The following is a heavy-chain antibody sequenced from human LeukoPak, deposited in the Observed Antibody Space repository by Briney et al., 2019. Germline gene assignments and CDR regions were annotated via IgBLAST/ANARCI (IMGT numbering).Heavy chain of an antibody. CDR2: IYSGGST. J-gene: IGHJ4*02. D-gene: IGHD4-17*01. CDR1: GFTVSSNY. V-gene: IGHV3-53*01. CDR3: ARSPPHCGDYTFDY. Sequence: GGSLRLSCAASGFTVSSNYMSWVRQAPGKGLEWVSVIYSGGSTYYADSVKGRFTISRDNSKNTLYLQMNSLRAEDTAVYYCARSPPHCGDYTFDYWGQGTLVTVSS.